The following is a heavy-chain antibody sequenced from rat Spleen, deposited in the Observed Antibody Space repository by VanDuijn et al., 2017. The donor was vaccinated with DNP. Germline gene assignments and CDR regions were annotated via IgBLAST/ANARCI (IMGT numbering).Heavy chain of an antibody. V-gene: IGHV5-31*01. Sequence: EVQLVESGGDLVQPGRSLKLSCVASGFTFNNHWMTWIRQVPGKGLEWVASITNGGGHTSYRDSVKGRFTVFRDDAKNTLYLQMNSLRSEDSATYYCARPEIYNNWGLFDYWGQGVMVTVSS. CDR2: ITNGGGHT. D-gene: IGHD1-10*01. CDR3: ARPEIYNNWGLFDY. CDR1: GFTFNNHW. J-gene: IGHJ2*01.